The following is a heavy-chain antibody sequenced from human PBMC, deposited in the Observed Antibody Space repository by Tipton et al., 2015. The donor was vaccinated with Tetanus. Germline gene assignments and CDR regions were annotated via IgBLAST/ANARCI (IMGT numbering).Heavy chain of an antibody. Sequence: LRLSCTVSGGSITSSYWSWIRQPPGKRLEWIGYIYYSGSINYNPSLKSRVTIAVDTSKNQLSLTLTSVTAADTAVYYCARNGSVTPRTLYYRYNGMDVWGQGTTVTVSS. CDR2: IYYSGSI. J-gene: IGHJ6*02. CDR3: ARNGSVTPRTLYYRYNGMDV. D-gene: IGHD2-21*02. V-gene: IGHV4-59*01. CDR1: GGSITSSY.